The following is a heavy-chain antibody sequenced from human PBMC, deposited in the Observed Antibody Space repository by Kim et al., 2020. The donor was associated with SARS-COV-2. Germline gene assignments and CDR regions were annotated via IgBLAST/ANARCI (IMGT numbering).Heavy chain of an antibody. CDR3: ARDQGVRGVSYYYYGMDV. CDR1: GGTFSSYA. D-gene: IGHD3-10*01. J-gene: IGHJ6*02. V-gene: IGHV1-69*13. CDR2: IIPIFGTA. Sequence: SVKVSCKASGGTFSSYAISWVRQAPGQGLEWMGGIIPIFGTANYAQKFQGRVTITADESTSTAYMELSSLRSEDTAVYYCARDQGVRGVSYYYYGMDVWGQGTTVTVSS.